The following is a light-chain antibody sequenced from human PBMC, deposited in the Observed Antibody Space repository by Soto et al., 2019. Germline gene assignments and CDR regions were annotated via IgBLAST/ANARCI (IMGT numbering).Light chain of an antibody. CDR3: QQYHRSSIT. J-gene: IGKJ5*01. V-gene: IGKV1-6*01. Sequence: IQMTQSPSSLSASVGGSVTITCRASQGIRNDLGWYHQKPGKAPKFLIYAASTLQSGVPSRFSGSGSGTDFTLTISSLQPEDFATYYCQQYHRSSITFGQGTRLE. CDR2: AAS. CDR1: QGIRND.